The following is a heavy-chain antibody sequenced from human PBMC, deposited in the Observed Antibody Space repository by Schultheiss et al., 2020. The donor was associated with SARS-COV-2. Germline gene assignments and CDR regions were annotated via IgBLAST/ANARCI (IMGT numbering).Heavy chain of an antibody. J-gene: IGHJ4*02. V-gene: IGHV3-30*18. CDR2: ISYDGITK. CDR1: GFAFSSYA. CDR3: AKGSHGSVAGTHFDN. D-gene: IGHD6-19*01. Sequence: GGSLRLSCAASGFAFSSYAMHWVRQAPGKGLECLAVISYDGITKYFPHSVKGRFAISRDNSKNMVYLEMNSLRAEDTAVYYCAKGSHGSVAGTHFDNWGQGTLVTVSS.